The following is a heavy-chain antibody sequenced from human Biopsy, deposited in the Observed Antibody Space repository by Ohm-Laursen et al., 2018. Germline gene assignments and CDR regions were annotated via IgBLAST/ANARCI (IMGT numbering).Heavy chain of an antibody. V-gene: IGHV4-38-2*01. Sequence: GTLSLTWAVSGYSISSDYRWGWIRQAPGKTLEWLGNIFKDGNTHYNPSLRSRLIISIDTSKNQFSLMMTSVSGTDTAVYFCARVGSGWAPFDKWGPGTLVTVSS. CDR3: ARVGSGWAPFDK. CDR2: IFKDGNT. D-gene: IGHD6-19*01. CDR1: GYSISSDYR. J-gene: IGHJ4*02.